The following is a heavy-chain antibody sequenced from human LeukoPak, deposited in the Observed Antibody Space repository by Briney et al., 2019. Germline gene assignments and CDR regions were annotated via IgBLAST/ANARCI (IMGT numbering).Heavy chain of an antibody. V-gene: IGHV4-4*02. Sequence: SETLSLTCAVSGGSISSSNWWSWVRQPPGKGLEWIGEIYHSGSTNYNPSLKSRVTISVDKSKNQFSLKLSSVTAADTAVYYCARATDDSSGYYTTIFDYWGQGTLVTVSS. CDR1: GGSISSSNW. J-gene: IGHJ4*02. CDR2: IYHSGST. D-gene: IGHD3-22*01. CDR3: ARATDDSSGYYTTIFDY.